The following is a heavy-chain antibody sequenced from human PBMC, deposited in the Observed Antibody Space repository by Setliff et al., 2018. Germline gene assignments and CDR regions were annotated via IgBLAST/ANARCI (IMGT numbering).Heavy chain of an antibody. CDR1: GGSVSISSYY. CDR2: IFYSGST. D-gene: IGHD4-17*01. CDR3: GRDSRVYGDYYYHMDV. J-gene: IGHJ6*03. V-gene: IGHV4-61*01. Sequence: SETLSLTCTVSGGSVSISSYYWSWIRQPPGKGLEWIGYIFYSGSTKYNPSLKSRVTISVDTSKNQFSLKLTSVTAADTAVYYCGRDSRVYGDYYYHMDVWGKGTTVTVSS.